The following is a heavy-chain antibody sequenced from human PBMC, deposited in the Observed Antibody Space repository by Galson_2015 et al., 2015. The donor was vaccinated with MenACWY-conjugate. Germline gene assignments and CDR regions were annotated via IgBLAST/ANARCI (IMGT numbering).Heavy chain of an antibody. CDR1: GFTLSSCG. D-gene: IGHD3-10*01. V-gene: IGHV3-33*01. Sequence: SLRLSCAASGFTLSSCGMHWVRQAPGKGLEWLTVIWSNGINNYYADSVKGRFTISRDDSKHSLLLQMNSLRVDDTAVYYCARERGPYDAFDIWGQGTMVTVSS. CDR3: ARERGPYDAFDI. J-gene: IGHJ3*02. CDR2: IWSNGINN.